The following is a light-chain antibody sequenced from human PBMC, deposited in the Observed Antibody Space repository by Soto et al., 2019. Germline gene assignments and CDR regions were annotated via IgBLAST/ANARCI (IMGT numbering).Light chain of an antibody. J-gene: IGKJ1*01. V-gene: IGKV1-27*01. CDR3: QKYNSAPWT. Sequence: DIQMTQSPSSLSASVGDRVTITCRASQSISSYLAWYQQKPGTVPKLLISAASTLQTGVPSRFSGGGSGTDFTLTISSMQTEDVANYSCQKYNSAPWTFGQGTKVDIK. CDR1: QSISSY. CDR2: AAS.